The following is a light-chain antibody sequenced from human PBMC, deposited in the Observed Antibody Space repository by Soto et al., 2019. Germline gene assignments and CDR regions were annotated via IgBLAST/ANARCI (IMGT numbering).Light chain of an antibody. J-gene: IGLJ1*01. CDR3: SLYNTASTYV. CDR2: EVS. Sequence: QSAHSQTPSVSSSPGHSVTISCTGTSSDLASYNRVSWYQRPPGTGPKLVIYEVSNRPSGIPDRCSGSKTGNTASLNMSGLQAEEEAEYYCSLYNTASTYVFGTGTKVTDL. V-gene: IGLV2-18*01. CDR1: SSDLASYNR.